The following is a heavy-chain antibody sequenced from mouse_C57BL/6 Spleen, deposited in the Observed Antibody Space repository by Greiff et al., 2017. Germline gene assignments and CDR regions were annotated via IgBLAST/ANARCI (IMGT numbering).Heavy chain of an antibody. CDR3: ARYYYGSSYRAMDY. D-gene: IGHD1-1*01. CDR2: IWSGGST. J-gene: IGHJ4*01. V-gene: IGHV2-2*01. CDR1: GFSLTSYG. Sequence: VKLQESGPGLVQPSQSLSITCTVSGFSLTSYGVHWVRQSPGKGLEWLGVIWSGGSTDYNAAFISRLSISKDNSKSQVFFKMNSLQADDTAIYXCARYYYGSSYRAMDYWGQGTSVTVSS.